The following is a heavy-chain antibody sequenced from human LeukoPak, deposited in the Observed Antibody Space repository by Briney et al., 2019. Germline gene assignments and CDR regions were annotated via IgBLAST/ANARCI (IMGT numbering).Heavy chain of an antibody. CDR3: ARVGEVAVAGTTAEYFQH. V-gene: IGHV1-8*01. CDR2: MNPNSGNT. Sequence: GASVKVSCKASGYTFTSYDINWARQATGQGLEWMGWMNPNSGNTGYAQKFQGRVTMTRNTSISTAYMELSSPRSEDTAVYYCARVGEVAVAGTTAEYFQHWGQGTLVTVSS. J-gene: IGHJ1*01. CDR1: GYTFTSYD. D-gene: IGHD6-19*01.